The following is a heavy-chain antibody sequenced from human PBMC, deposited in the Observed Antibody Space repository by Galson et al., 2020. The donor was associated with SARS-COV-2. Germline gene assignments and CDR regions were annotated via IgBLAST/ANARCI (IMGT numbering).Heavy chain of an antibody. D-gene: IGHD6-13*01. CDR1: GYTFTSYA. CDR3: ARPSIAAAGRSNMGYYYYYYGMDV. Sequence: GESLKISCKASGYTFTSYAMHWVRQATGQRLEWMGWINAGNGNTKYSQKFQGRVTITRDTSASTAYMELSSLRSEDTAVYYCARPSIAAAGRSNMGYYYYYYGMDVWGQGTTVTVSS. CDR2: INAGNGNT. V-gene: IGHV1-3*01. J-gene: IGHJ6*02.